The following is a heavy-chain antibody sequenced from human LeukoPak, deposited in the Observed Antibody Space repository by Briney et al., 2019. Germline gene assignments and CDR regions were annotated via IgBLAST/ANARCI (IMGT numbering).Heavy chain of an antibody. J-gene: IGHJ4*02. CDR3: ARDTRGVPPLDFDY. Sequence: GASVKVSCKASGYTFTSYDINWVRQAPGQGLEWMGWINPNSGGTNYAQKFQGRVTMTRDTSISTAYMELSRLRSDDTAVYYCARDTRGVPPLDFDYWGQGTLVTVSS. V-gene: IGHV1-2*02. D-gene: IGHD2-2*01. CDR1: GYTFTSYD. CDR2: INPNSGGT.